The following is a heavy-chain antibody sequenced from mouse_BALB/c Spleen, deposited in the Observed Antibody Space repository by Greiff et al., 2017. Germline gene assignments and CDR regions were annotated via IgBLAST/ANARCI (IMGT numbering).Heavy chain of an antibody. CDR2: IRNKANGYTT. CDR1: GFTFTDYY. D-gene: IGHD1-1*01. CDR3: ARDMRYYGSSSPFAY. J-gene: IGHJ3*01. Sequence: EVKLVESGGGLVQPGGSLRLSCATSGFTFTDYYMSWVRQPPGKALEWLGFIRNKANGYTTEYSASVKGRFTISRDNSQGILYLQMNTLRAEDSATYYCARDMRYYGSSSPFAYWGQGTLVTVSA. V-gene: IGHV7-3*02.